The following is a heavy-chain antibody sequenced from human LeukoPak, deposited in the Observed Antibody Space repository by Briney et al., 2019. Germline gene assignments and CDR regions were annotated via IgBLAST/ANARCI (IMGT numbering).Heavy chain of an antibody. D-gene: IGHD3-16*01. CDR2: INHSGST. J-gene: IGHJ4*02. CDR1: GGSFSGYY. Sequence: SETLSLTCAVYGGSFSGYYWSWIRQPPGKGLEWIGEINHSGSTNYNPSLKSRVTISVDTSKNQFSLKLGSVTAADTAVYYCATWGSNGPFDYWGQGTLVTVSS. V-gene: IGHV4-34*01. CDR3: ATWGSNGPFDY.